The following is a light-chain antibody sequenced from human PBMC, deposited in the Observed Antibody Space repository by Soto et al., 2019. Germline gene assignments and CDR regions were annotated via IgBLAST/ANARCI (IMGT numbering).Light chain of an antibody. CDR1: QGVGSW. CDR2: RIS. J-gene: IGKJ4*01. V-gene: IGKV1-12*01. Sequence: DIQMTQSPSSVSASVGDIVTITCRSSQGVGSWLAWYQQKPGEALKLLIYRISNLQSGVPSRFSGSGSGTDFTLTISSLQPEDFATYYCQQCDSLPLTFGGGTKVEIK. CDR3: QQCDSLPLT.